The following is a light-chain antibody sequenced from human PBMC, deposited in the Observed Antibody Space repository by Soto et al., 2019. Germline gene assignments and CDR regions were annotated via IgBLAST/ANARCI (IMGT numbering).Light chain of an antibody. V-gene: IGLV2-8*01. CDR3: SSYAGSNNYV. CDR1: SSDVGGYNY. CDR2: EVT. J-gene: IGLJ1*01. Sequence: QSALTQPPSASGSPGQSVTISCTGTSSDVGGYNYVSWYQQHPGRPPKLMIYEVTKRTLGVPDRFSGSKSGNTASLTVSGLQAEDEADYYCSSYAGSNNYVFGPGTKVTVL.